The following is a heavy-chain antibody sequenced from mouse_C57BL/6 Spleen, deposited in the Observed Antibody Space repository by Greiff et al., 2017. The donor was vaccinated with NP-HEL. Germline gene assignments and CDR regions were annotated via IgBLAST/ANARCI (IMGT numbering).Heavy chain of an antibody. V-gene: IGHV5-6*01. CDR3: ARQYDGYYLGAMDY. CDR2: SSSGGSYT. J-gene: IGHJ4*01. CDR1: GFTFSSYG. Sequence: EVQVVESGGDLVKPGGSLKLSCAASGFTFSSYGMSWVRQTPDKRLEWVATSSSGGSYTYYPDSVKGRFTISRDNAKNTLYLQMSSLKSEDTAMYYCARQYDGYYLGAMDYWGQGTSVTVSS. D-gene: IGHD2-3*01.